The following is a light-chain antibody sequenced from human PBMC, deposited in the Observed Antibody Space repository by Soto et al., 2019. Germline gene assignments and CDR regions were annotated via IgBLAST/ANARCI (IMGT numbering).Light chain of an antibody. CDR1: QSVSSN. CDR2: GAS. Sequence: RVMTQSPATLSVSPGERATLSCRASQSVSSNLAWYQQKPGQAPRLLIYGASTRATGIPARFSGSGSGTEFTLTISSLQSEDFAVYYCQHYNNWPFTFGPGTKVDXK. J-gene: IGKJ3*01. CDR3: QHYNNWPFT. V-gene: IGKV3-15*01.